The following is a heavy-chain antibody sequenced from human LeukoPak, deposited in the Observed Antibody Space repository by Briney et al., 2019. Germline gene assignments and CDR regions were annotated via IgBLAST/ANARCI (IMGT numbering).Heavy chain of an antibody. CDR3: ARGRALLLP. V-gene: IGHV1-46*01. CDR2: ISPSGGST. CDR1: GYTFTGYW. Sequence: ASVKVSCKAFGYTFTGYWMHWVRQAPGQGPEWMGVISPSGGSTIYAQKFKGRVTLTRDMSTSTDYLELSSLRSEDTAVYYCARGRALLLPWGQGTLVTVSS. J-gene: IGHJ5*02.